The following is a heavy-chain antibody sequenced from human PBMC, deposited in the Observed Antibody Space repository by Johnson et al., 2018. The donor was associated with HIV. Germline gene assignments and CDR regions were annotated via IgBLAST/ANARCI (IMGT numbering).Heavy chain of an antibody. CDR1: GFTFSSYG. V-gene: IGHV3-30*19. D-gene: IGHD3-22*01. CDR2: ISYDGSNK. J-gene: IGHJ3*02. CDR3: VRRFYDSSAFDI. Sequence: QVQLVESGGGVVQPGGSLRLSCAASGFTFSSYGMHWVRQAPGKGLEWVGFISYDGSNKYFTDSVRGRFTISRDNSRNTLFLQMNSLRAEDTGVYYCVRRFYDSSAFDIWGQGTLVTVSS.